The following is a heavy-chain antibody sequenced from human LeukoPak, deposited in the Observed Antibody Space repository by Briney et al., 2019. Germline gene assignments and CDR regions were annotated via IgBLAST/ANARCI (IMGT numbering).Heavy chain of an antibody. CDR1: GGSISSYY. D-gene: IGHD2-15*01. CDR3: ARDGGHGYSFDY. Sequence: SETLSLTCTVSGGSISSYYWSWIRQPPGKGLEWIGYIYYSGSTNYNPSLKSRVTISVDTSKNQFSLQLNSVTPEDTAVYYCARDGGHGYSFDYWGQGTLVTVSS. CDR2: IYYSGST. V-gene: IGHV4-59*12. J-gene: IGHJ4*02.